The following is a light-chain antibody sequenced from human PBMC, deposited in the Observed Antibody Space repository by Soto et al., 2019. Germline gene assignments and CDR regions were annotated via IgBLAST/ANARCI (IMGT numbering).Light chain of an antibody. CDR3: QQYGSSGT. J-gene: IGKJ1*01. CDR2: DES. CDR1: QSVSSSY. Sequence: EIVLTQSPGTLSLSPGERATLSCRASQSVSSSYLAWYQQKPGQAPRLLIYDESNRATGIPDRFSGSGSGTDFTLTISRLEPEDFAVYYCQQYGSSGTFGQGTKVDIK. V-gene: IGKV3-20*01.